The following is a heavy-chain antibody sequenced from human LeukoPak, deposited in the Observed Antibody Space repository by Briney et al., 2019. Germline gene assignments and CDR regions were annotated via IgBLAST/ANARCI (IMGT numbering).Heavy chain of an antibody. CDR3: SRGGGTTATTANFDL. D-gene: IGHD4-17*01. J-gene: IGHJ2*01. CDR1: GFTFSNYW. CDR2: IKQDGSEK. Sequence: GGSLRLSCAASGFTFSNYWMSWVRQAPGRGLEWVANIKQDGSEKYYVDSVKGRFTISRDNAKNSLNLQMNSLRAEDTAVYYCSRGGGTTATTANFDLWGRGTLVTVSS. V-gene: IGHV3-7*01.